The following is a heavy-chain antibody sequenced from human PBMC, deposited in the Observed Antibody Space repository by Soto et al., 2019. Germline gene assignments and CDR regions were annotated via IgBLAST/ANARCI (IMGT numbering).Heavy chain of an antibody. V-gene: IGHV4-30-4*01. CDR3: ARDNGVGP. CDR1: GGSISSGDYY. CDR2: IDYSGST. D-gene: IGHD2-8*01. Sequence: QEQLQESGPGLVKPSQTLSLTCTVSGGSISSGDYYWSWMRQPPGKGLEWIGYIDYSGSTYSNSSLKSVVNITLDTSKNPFSLKLSSVTAADTAVYYCARDNGVGPWGQGTLVTVSS. J-gene: IGHJ5*02.